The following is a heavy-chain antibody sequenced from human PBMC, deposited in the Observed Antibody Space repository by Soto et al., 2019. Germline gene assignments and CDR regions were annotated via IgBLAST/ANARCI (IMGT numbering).Heavy chain of an antibody. Sequence: QVQLVQSGAEVKKPGASVKVSCKASGYTFTSYGISWVRQAPGQGLEWMGWISAYNGNTNYAQKLQGRVTMTTDTTTSTAYMELRGLRSDDTAVYYCARSRRPSQWFDYFDYWGQGTLVTVSS. V-gene: IGHV1-18*01. CDR1: GYTFTSYG. D-gene: IGHD3-10*01. J-gene: IGHJ4*02. CDR3: ARSRRPSQWFDYFDY. CDR2: ISAYNGNT.